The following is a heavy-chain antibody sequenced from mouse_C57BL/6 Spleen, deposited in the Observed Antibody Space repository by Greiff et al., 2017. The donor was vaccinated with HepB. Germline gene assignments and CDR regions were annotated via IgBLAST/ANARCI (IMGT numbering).Heavy chain of an antibody. CDR3: ARITTVVAGTDY. J-gene: IGHJ2*01. CDR1: GYAFSSSW. V-gene: IGHV1-82*01. Sequence: VQLQQSGPELVKPGASVKISCKASGYAFSSSWMNWVKQRPGKGLEWIGRIYPGDGDTNYNGKFKGKATLTADKSSSTAYMQLSSLTSEDSAVYFGARITTVVAGTDYWGQGTTLTVSS. D-gene: IGHD1-1*01. CDR2: IYPGDGDT.